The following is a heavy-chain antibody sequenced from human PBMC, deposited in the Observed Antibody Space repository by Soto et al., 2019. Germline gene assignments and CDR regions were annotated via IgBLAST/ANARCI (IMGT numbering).Heavy chain of an antibody. CDR2: IIPIFGTA. V-gene: IGHV1-69*06. CDR3: ASQGRGGFPAASDY. J-gene: IGHJ4*02. D-gene: IGHD6-13*01. Sequence: QVQLVQSGAEVKKPGSSVKVSCKASGGTFSSYAISWVRQAPGQGLEWMGGIIPIFGTANYAQRFQGRVTITADKSTSTAYMELSSLRSEDTAVYYCASQGRGGFPAASDYWGQGTLVTVSS. CDR1: GGTFSSYA.